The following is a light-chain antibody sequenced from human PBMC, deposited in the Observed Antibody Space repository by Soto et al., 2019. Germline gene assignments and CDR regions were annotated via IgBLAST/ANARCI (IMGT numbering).Light chain of an antibody. J-gene: IGLJ1*01. CDR3: CSYASSTSYV. V-gene: IGLV2-14*01. Sequence: QSALTQPASVSGSPGQSITISCTGTSGDVGGYNFVSWYRQYPGKAPKLMIHDVTARPSGVSIRFSGSKSGTTASLTISGLQPEDEADYYCCSYASSTSYVFGTGTKVTV. CDR2: DVT. CDR1: SGDVGGYNF.